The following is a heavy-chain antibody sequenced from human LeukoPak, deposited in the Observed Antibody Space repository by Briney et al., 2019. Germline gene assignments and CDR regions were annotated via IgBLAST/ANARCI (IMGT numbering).Heavy chain of an antibody. CDR3: ARGSSYSSSWYYFDY. Sequence: ASVKVSCKASGYTLTSYGISWVRQAPGQGLEWMGWISAYNGNTNYAQKLQGRVTMTTDTSTSTAYMELRSLRSDDTAVYYCARGSSYSSSWYYFDYWGQGTLVTVSS. J-gene: IGHJ4*02. CDR1: GYTLTSYG. D-gene: IGHD6-13*01. V-gene: IGHV1-18*01. CDR2: ISAYNGNT.